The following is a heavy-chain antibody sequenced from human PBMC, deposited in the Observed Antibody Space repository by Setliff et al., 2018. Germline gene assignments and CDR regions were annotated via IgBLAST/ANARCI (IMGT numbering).Heavy chain of an antibody. D-gene: IGHD3-10*01. V-gene: IGHV7-4-1*02. Sequence: GASVKVSCKASGYTLNNYAMNWVRQAPGQGFEWMGWINTQTGYPTYAQDFTGRLVFSLDTSVNTAYLQINSLEAEDSAVYYCGRASRFGTIVYRGDYYMDVWGKGTTVTVSS. J-gene: IGHJ6*03. CDR1: GYTLNNYA. CDR2: INTQTGYP. CDR3: GRASRFGTIVYRGDYYMDV.